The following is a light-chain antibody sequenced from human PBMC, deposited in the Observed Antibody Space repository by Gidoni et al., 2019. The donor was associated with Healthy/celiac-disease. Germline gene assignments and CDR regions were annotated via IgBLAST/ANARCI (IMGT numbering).Light chain of an antibody. CDR3: QQYGSSRWT. CDR1: QSVSSSY. J-gene: IGKJ1*01. Sequence: EIVLTQSPATLSLSPGERATLSCGASQSVSSSYLAWYQQKPGLAPRLPIYDASSRATGIPDRFSGSGSGTDFTLTISRLEPEDFAVYYCQQYGSSRWTFGQGTKVEIK. V-gene: IGKV3D-20*01. CDR2: DAS.